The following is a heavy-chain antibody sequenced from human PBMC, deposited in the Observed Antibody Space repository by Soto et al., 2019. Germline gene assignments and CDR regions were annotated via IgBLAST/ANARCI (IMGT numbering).Heavy chain of an antibody. D-gene: IGHD2-21*02. CDR2: IYHSGST. CDR3: ARVGPYCGGDCSSPPP. J-gene: IGHJ5*02. Sequence: PSETLSLSCTVSGYSIRNGYYWGWIRQPPGKGQEWIGTIYHSGSTYYNPSLKSRVTISVDASENHFSLKLSSVTAADTAVYYCARVGPYCGGDCSSPPPWGQGTLVTVSS. CDR1: GYSIRNGYY. V-gene: IGHV4-38-2*02.